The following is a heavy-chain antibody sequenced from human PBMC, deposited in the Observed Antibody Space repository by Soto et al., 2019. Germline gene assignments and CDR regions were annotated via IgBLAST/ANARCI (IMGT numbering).Heavy chain of an antibody. CDR3: AREAGYDFWTMVRGVISDY. Sequence: SETLSLTCTVSGGSISSGDYYWSLIRQPPGKGLEWIGYIYYSGSTYYNPSLKSRVTISVDTSKNQFSLKLSSVTAADTAVYYCAREAGYDFWTMVRGVISDYWGQGTLVTVSS. V-gene: IGHV4-30-4*01. CDR2: IYYSGST. CDR1: GGSISSGDYY. D-gene: IGHD3-10*01. J-gene: IGHJ4*02.